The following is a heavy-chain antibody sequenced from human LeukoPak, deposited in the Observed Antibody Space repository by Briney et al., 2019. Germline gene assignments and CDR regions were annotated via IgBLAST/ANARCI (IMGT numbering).Heavy chain of an antibody. CDR3: ARGLDDY. J-gene: IGHJ4*02. V-gene: IGHV4-39*01. Sequence: PSETLSLTCTVSGGSISSSSYYWGWIRQPPGKGLEWIGTIYSSGNTYYNPSLKSRVTISVDTSKNQFSLKLSSVTAADTAVYYCARGLDDYWGQRTLVTVSS. CDR1: GGSISSSSYY. CDR2: IYSSGNT.